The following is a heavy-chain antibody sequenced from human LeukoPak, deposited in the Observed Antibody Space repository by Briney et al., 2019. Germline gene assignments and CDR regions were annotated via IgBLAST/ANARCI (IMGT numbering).Heavy chain of an antibody. CDR3: ARDPWFGELLYHDY. CDR2: ISSSSSYI. J-gene: IGHJ4*02. V-gene: IGHV3-21*01. D-gene: IGHD3-10*01. CDR1: GFTFSSYS. Sequence: GGSLRLSCAASGFTFSSYSMNWVRQAPGKGLEWVSSISSSSSYIYYADSVKGRFTISRDNARNSLYLQMNSLRAEDTAVYYCARDPWFGELLYHDYWGQGTLVTVSS.